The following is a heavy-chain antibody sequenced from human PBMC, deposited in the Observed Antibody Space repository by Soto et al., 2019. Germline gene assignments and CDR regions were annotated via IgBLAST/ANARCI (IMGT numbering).Heavy chain of an antibody. CDR1: GFPFSSYE. J-gene: IGHJ4*01. V-gene: IGHV3-48*03. Sequence: SLRPSLAASGFPFSSYEMIWVRQAPGKGLEFVSYISDSGGSLKHADSVKGRFTISRDNAKNSLFLHMTSLRPEGTAVYYCVAGGLYYFEYCGHGTLATVA. CDR2: ISDSGGSL. D-gene: IGHD1-26*01. CDR3: VAGGLYYFEY.